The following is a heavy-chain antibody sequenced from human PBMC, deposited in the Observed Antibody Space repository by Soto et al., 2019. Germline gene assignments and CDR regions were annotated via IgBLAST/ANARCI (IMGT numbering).Heavy chain of an antibody. CDR1: RFTFTTAW. J-gene: IGHJ4*02. V-gene: IGHV3-15*07. D-gene: IGHD6-19*01. Sequence: GGSLRLSCAAARFTFTTAWINWVLQAPWKGLEWVGRIKSKTDGGTPDFAAPVRGRFAISRDDSKSMVYLQMNSLKTEDTAVYYCAKRAGGSSGPFDYWGKGTLVTVAS. CDR3: AKRAGGSSGPFDY. CDR2: IKSKTDGGTP.